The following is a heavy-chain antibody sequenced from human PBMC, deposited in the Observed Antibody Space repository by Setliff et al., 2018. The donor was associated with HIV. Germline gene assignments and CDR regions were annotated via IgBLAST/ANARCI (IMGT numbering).Heavy chain of an antibody. CDR1: GFSLGTTGMC. Sequence: SGPTLVNPTQTLTLTCTVSGFSLGTTGMCVSWIRQPPGKALEWLARIDWDDDTRYNASLKTRLTVSKDTSKNQVVLTMTNMDPVDTATYYCARIHSSADYYYMDVWGKGTTVTVSS. J-gene: IGHJ6*03. CDR2: IDWDDDT. CDR3: ARIHSSADYYYMDV. D-gene: IGHD6-19*01. V-gene: IGHV2-70*11.